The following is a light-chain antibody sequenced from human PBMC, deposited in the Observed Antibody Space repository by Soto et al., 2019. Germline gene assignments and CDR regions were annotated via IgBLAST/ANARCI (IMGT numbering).Light chain of an antibody. V-gene: IGLV2-14*01. CDR1: SSDVGGYNY. CDR3: SSYTSSSTYV. Sequence: SVLTQPASVSGSPVQSITIASTGNSSDVGGYNYVSWYQQYPGKAPRLVISDVSNRPSGVSNRVSGSKSGNSASLTISGLQAEDEADYYCSSYTSSSTYVFGTGTKVTV. CDR2: DVS. J-gene: IGLJ1*01.